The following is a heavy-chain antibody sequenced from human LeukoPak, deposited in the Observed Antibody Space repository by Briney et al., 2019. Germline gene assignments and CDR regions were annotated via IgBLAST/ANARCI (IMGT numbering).Heavy chain of an antibody. J-gene: IGHJ4*02. CDR1: GFTFSSYW. V-gene: IGHV3-7*01. D-gene: IGHD3-22*01. Sequence: GGSLRLSCAASGFTFSSYWMGWVRQAPGRGLEWVANIKQDGSEKYYVDSVKGRFTISRDNAKNSLYLQMNSLRAEDTAVYYCAVYYSSSGSVDWGQGTLVTVSS. CDR2: IKQDGSEK. CDR3: AVYYSSSGSVD.